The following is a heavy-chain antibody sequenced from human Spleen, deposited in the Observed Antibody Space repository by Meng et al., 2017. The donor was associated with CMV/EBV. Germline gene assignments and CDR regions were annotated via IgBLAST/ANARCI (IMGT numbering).Heavy chain of an antibody. CDR3: AKACGTVCYYIDY. D-gene: IGHD2-15*01. J-gene: IGHJ4*02. Sequence: GKSLKISCAASGFTFRSYGMHWVRQPPGKGLEWLAIIWNDGSQNRYADSVKGRFTISRDNSDNTVSLQMNNLRSEHTAVYRCAKACGTVCYYIDYWGRGTLVTVSS. V-gene: IGHV3-33*06. CDR1: GFTFRSYG. CDR2: IWNDGSQN.